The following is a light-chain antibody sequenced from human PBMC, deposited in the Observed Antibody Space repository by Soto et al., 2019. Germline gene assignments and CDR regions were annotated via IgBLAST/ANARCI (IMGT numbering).Light chain of an antibody. J-gene: IGLJ3*02. CDR3: ISYIPSTTTHWV. V-gene: IGLV2-14*01. CDR1: NSDVGGYDR. CDR2: EVY. Sequence: QSALTQPASASGSPGQSITISCTGTNSDVGGYDRVSWYQHHPGKAPKLLIFEVYNRPSGISDRFSGSKSGDTASLTISGLQAEDEADYYCISYIPSTTTHWVFGGGTKFTVL.